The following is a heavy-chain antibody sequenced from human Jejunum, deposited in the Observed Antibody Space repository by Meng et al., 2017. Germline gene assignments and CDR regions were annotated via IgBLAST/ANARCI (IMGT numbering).Heavy chain of an antibody. V-gene: IGHV4-30-4*01. CDR1: GGSISSGDYY. D-gene: IGHD5-18*01. J-gene: IGHJ4*02. CDR2: IYYSGNT. CDR3: ARVQMVRLFDS. Sequence: QVQLHESGPGLVKPSQTLSLTCTVSGGSISSGDYYWSWIRQPPGKGLEWIGYIYYSGNTYYNPSLKSRVTISVDTPKNQFSLKLSSVTAADTAIYYCARVQMVRLFDSWGQGALVTVSS.